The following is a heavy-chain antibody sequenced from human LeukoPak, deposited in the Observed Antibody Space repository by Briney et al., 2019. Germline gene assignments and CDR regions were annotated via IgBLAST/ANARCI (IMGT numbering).Heavy chain of an antibody. CDR1: GYTFTGYY. V-gene: IGHV1-2*06. CDR3: ARDPGYSSGSDY. J-gene: IGHJ4*02. D-gene: IGHD6-19*01. CDR2: NNPNSGGT. Sequence: ASVKVSCKASGYTFTGYYMHWVRQAPGQGLEWMGRNNPNSGGTNYAQKFQGRVTMTRDTSISTAYMELSRLRSDDTAVYYCARDPGYSSGSDYWGQGTLVTVSS.